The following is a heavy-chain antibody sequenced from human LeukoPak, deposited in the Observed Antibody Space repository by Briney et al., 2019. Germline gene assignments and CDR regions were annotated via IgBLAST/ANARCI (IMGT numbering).Heavy chain of an antibody. V-gene: IGHV3-30*02. Sequence: GGSLRLSCAASGFTFSSYGMHWVRQAPGKGLEWVAFIRYDGSNKYYADSVKGRFTISRDNSKNTLYLQMNSLRAEDTAVYYCANSLVVGSGWTVRGYWGQGTLVTVSS. CDR3: ANSLVVGSGWTVRGY. CDR1: GFTFSSYG. D-gene: IGHD6-19*01. CDR2: IRYDGSNK. J-gene: IGHJ4*02.